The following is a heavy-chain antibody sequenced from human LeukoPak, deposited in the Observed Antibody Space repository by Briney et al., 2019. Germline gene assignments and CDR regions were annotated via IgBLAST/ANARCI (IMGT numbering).Heavy chain of an antibody. D-gene: IGHD6-13*01. CDR2: ISGSGGTT. CDR1: GFTFSSFA. V-gene: IGHV3-23*01. Sequence: GGSLRLSCAASGFTFSSFAMSWVRQAPGKGLEWVSTISGSGGTTNYADSVKGRFTISRDNSKNTLYLQMNSLRAEDTAVYYCAKAKIAAAGLFDYWGQGTLVTVSS. J-gene: IGHJ4*02. CDR3: AKAKIAAAGLFDY.